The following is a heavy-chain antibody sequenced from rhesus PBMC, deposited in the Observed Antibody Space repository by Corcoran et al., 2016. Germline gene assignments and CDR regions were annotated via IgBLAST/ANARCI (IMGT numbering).Heavy chain of an antibody. J-gene: IGHJ4*01. CDR2: IFGSIGIT. Sequence: QLQLQESGPGLVKPSETLSLTCAVSGGSISGGYGWSWLRKPPGKGLEWIGHIFGSIGITYYNPSRKSRGPSSTDTSKNQVSLKLSSVTAADTAVYYCARGGRQLEIVFDYWGQGVLVTVSS. V-gene: IGHV4-127*01. CDR1: GGSISGGYG. CDR3: ARGGRQLEIVFDY. D-gene: IGHD6-25*01.